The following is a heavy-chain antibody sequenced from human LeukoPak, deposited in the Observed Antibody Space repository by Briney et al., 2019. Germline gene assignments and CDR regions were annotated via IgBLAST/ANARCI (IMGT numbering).Heavy chain of an antibody. Sequence: GGSLRLSCAASGFTFSSYAMQWVRQAPGKGLEWVSGINVSGGSTWYADSVKGRFTISRDNSKNTLYLHMNSLRAEDTAVYYCAKYVSAKGPPYALDVWGQGTTVTVSS. J-gene: IGHJ6*02. CDR2: INVSGGST. CDR3: AKYVSAKGPPYALDV. D-gene: IGHD2/OR15-2a*01. CDR1: GFTFSSYA. V-gene: IGHV3-23*01.